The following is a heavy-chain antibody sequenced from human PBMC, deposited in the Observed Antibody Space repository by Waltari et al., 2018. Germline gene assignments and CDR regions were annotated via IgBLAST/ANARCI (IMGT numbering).Heavy chain of an antibody. D-gene: IGHD5-18*01. CDR1: GYRFISSG. J-gene: IGHJ3*02. CDR2: ISTYDGNT. Sequence: QGQLVQSGGEVKRPGASVKISCKASGYRFISSGISWVRQAPGQGLEWMGWISTYDGNTKNVQKFQGRITMTTDTSTQTTYMEIRSLRSDDTAIYFCAREKDTALEAGAFDIWGQGTRVTVSS. CDR3: AREKDTALEAGAFDI. V-gene: IGHV1-18*01.